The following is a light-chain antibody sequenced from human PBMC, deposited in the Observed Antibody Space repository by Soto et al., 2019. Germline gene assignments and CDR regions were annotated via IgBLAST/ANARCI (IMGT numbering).Light chain of an antibody. CDR1: QRISSW. V-gene: IGKV1-5*03. CDR3: QQYNSQLT. Sequence: DIQMTQSPSTLSASVGDRVTITCRASQRISSWLAWYQQKPGKAPKILIYKASSLESGVPSRFSGSGSGTEFTLTISSLQPDDFATYYCQQYNSQLTFGGGTKVEFK. CDR2: KAS. J-gene: IGKJ4*01.